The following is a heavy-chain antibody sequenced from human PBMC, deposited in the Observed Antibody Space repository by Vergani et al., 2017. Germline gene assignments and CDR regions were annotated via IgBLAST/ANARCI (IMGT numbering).Heavy chain of an antibody. Sequence: EVQLVQSGAEVTKPGESLKISCKRSGYSFTSYWIGWLRQMPGEGLECMGIIYPGDSDTRYSLSFEGQVTISADKSISTAYQQWSTLKASDTARYYCARHGALAEKGAMDIWGKGTMVTVSS. D-gene: IGHD1-26*01. CDR2: IYPGDSDT. CDR3: ARHGALAEKGAMDI. J-gene: IGHJ3*02. V-gene: IGHV5-51*01. CDR1: GYSFTSYW.